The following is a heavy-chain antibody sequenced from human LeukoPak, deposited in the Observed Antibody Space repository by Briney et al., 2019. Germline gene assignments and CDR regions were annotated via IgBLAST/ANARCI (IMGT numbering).Heavy chain of an antibody. J-gene: IGHJ2*01. D-gene: IGHD3-16*01. CDR1: GFTFTTYG. CDR3: ARDSRGGWYFDL. V-gene: IGHV3-30-3*01. Sequence: GGSLRLSCAASGFTFTTYGMNWLRQAPGKGLEWVAVISYDGSNKYYADSVKGRFTISRDNSKNTLYLQMNSLRAEDTAVYYCARDSRGGWYFDLWGRGTLVTVSS. CDR2: ISYDGSNK.